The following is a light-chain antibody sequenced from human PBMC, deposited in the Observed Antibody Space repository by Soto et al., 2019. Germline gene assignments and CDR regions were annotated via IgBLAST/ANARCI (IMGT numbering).Light chain of an antibody. Sequence: QSVLTQPRSVSGSPGQSVSISCTGTSSDVGGYNYVSWYQQHPGKAPELMIYDVSERPSGVPYRFSGSKSGNTASLTISGLQAEDEADYYCCSYAGSYTGVFGTGTKLTVL. J-gene: IGLJ1*01. CDR2: DVS. CDR1: SSDVGGYNY. V-gene: IGLV2-11*01. CDR3: CSYAGSYTGV.